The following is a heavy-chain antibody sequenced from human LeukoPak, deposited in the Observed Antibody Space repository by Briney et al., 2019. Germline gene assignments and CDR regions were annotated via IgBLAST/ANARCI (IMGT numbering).Heavy chain of an antibody. CDR3: ARDRDRQDIVVVVAATAFDP. CDR1: GGSFSGYY. Sequence: SEPLSLTCAVYGGSFSGYYWSWIRQPPGKGLEWIGEINHSGSTNYNPSLKSRVTISVDTSKNQSSLKLSSVTAADTAVYYCARDRDRQDIVVVVAATAFDPWGQGTLVTVSS. D-gene: IGHD2-15*01. J-gene: IGHJ5*02. CDR2: INHSGST. V-gene: IGHV4-34*01.